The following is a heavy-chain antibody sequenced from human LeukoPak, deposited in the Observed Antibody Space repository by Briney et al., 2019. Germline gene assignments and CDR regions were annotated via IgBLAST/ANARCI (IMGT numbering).Heavy chain of an antibody. J-gene: IGHJ4*02. CDR2: IYYSGST. D-gene: IGHD2-2*01. CDR1: GGSISSYY. V-gene: IGHV4-59*01. CDR3: ARVDCSSTSCTGAFDY. Sequence: SETLSLTCTVSGGSISSYYWSWIRQPPGKGLEWIGYIYYSGSTNYNHSLKSRVTISVDTSKNQFSLKLSSVTAADTAVYYCARVDCSSTSCTGAFDYWGQGTLVTVSS.